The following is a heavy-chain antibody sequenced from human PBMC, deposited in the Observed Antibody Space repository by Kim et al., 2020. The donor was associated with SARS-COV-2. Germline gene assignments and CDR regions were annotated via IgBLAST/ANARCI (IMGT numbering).Heavy chain of an antibody. Sequence: GGSLRLSCAASGFTFSSYWMSWVRQAPGKGLEWVANIKQDGSEKYYVDSVKGRFTISRDNAKNSLYLQMSSLRAEDTAVYYCAREFRRITIFGVVIKNGDYYYYGMDVWGQGTTVTVSS. J-gene: IGHJ6*02. CDR1: GFTFSSYW. D-gene: IGHD3-3*01. CDR2: IKQDGSEK. CDR3: AREFRRITIFGVVIKNGDYYYYGMDV. V-gene: IGHV3-7*01.